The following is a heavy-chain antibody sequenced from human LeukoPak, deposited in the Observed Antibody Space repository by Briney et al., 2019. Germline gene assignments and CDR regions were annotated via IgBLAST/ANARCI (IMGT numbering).Heavy chain of an antibody. V-gene: IGHV4-59*01. CDR1: GGSISTYY. CDR2: SHYSGST. Sequence: SETLSLTCSVSGGSISTYYWTWIRQTPGKGLEWIGYSHYSGSTNYNPSLKSRVTISVDTSKNQFSLKLNSVTAVDTAIYYCARAPRGESDAASGFYGMDVWGQGTTVTVSS. D-gene: IGHD3-22*01. J-gene: IGHJ6*02. CDR3: ARAPRGESDAASGFYGMDV.